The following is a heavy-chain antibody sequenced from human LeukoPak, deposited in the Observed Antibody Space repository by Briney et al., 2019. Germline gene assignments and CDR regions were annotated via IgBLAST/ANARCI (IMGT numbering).Heavy chain of an antibody. D-gene: IGHD1-26*01. V-gene: IGHV7-4-1*02. CDR3: RVGATTVFPDY. J-gene: IGHJ4*02. Sequence: ASVKVSCKASGYTFTSYAMNWVRQAPGQGLEWMGWINTNTGNPTYAQGFTGRFVFSLDTSVSTAYLQISSLRAEDTAVYYCRVGATTVFPDYWGQGTLVTVSS. CDR1: GYTFTSYA. CDR2: INTNTGNP.